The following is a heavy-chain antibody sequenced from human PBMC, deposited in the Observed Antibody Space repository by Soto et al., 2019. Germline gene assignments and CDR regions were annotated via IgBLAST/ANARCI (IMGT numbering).Heavy chain of an antibody. Sequence: SETLSLTCTVSGGSINSNYWSWIRQPPGKGLEWIGYISYSGSTDYNPSLESRVTMSIDTSRNQFSLNLSSMNVADTATYYCARTTRQYASGWSIWFDPWGQGTLVTVSS. J-gene: IGHJ5*02. CDR3: ARTTRQYASGWSIWFDP. V-gene: IGHV4-59*01. D-gene: IGHD6-19*01. CDR1: GGSINSNY. CDR2: ISYSGST.